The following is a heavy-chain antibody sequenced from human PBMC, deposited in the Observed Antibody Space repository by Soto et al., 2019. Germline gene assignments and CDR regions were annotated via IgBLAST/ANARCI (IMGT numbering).Heavy chain of an antibody. J-gene: IGHJ4*02. D-gene: IGHD6-19*01. V-gene: IGHV3-23*01. CDR1: GFTFSSYA. CDR3: AKGTNSIAVAGIDY. Sequence: EVQQLESGGGLVQPGGSLRLSCAASGFTFSSYAMSWIRQAPGKGLEWVSAISGSGGSTYYADSVKGRFTISRDNSKNTLYLQMNSLRAEDTAVYYCAKGTNSIAVAGIDYWGQGTLVTVSS. CDR2: ISGSGGST.